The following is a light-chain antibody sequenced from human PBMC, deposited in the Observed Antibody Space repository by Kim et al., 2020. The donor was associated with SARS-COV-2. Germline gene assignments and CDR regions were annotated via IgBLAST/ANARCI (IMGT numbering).Light chain of an antibody. J-gene: IGLJ1*01. CDR1: RSDVGDYNY. V-gene: IGLV2-11*01. CDR2: YVS. CDR3: CSYAGSYTFYV. Sequence: VTNPCTGTRSDVGDYNYVSWYQQHPGKAPKVVINYVSKRPSGFPDLFSGSKSGNTASLTISGLQAEDEADYYCCSYAGSYTFYVFGTGTKVTVL.